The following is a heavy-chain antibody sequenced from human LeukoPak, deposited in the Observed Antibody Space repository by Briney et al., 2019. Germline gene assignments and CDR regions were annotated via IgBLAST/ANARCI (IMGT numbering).Heavy chain of an antibody. CDR2: IYTSGST. V-gene: IGHV4-61*02. CDR1: GGSISSGSYY. CDR3: ARVAAAAGYYYYMDV. Sequence: SQTLSLTCTVSGGSISSGSYYWSWIRQPAGKGLEWIGRIYTSGSTNYNPSLKSRVTISVDTSKNQFSLKLSSVTAADTAVYYCARVAAAAGYYYYMDVWGKGTTVTVSS. J-gene: IGHJ6*03. D-gene: IGHD6-13*01.